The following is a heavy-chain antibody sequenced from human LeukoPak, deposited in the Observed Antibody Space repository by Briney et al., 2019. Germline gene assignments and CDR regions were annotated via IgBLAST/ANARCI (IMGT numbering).Heavy chain of an antibody. CDR2: TYYRSKWYN. D-gene: IGHD1-26*01. V-gene: IGHV6-1*01. J-gene: IGHJ4*02. Sequence: SQTLSLTCAISGDSVSSNSAAWGWIRQSPSRGLEWLGRTYYRSKWYNDYAVSVKSQITINPDTSKNQFSLQLNSVTPEDTAMYYCARDVGARPRVFDYWGQGILVTVSS. CDR3: ARDVGARPRVFDY. CDR1: GDSVSSNSAA.